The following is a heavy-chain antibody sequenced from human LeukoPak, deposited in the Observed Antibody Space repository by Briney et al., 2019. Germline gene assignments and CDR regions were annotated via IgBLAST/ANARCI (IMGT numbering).Heavy chain of an antibody. D-gene: IGHD3-9*01. V-gene: IGHV3-23*01. J-gene: IGHJ4*02. CDR3: AKDGGTSYYDILTGYYRLEHSTHYFDY. Sequence: GGSLRLSCAASGFTFSSYAMSWVRQAPGKGLEWVSAISGSGGSTYYADSVKGRFTISRDNSKNTLYLQMNSLRAEDTAVYYCAKDGGTSYYDILTGYYRLEHSTHYFDYWGQGTLVTVSS. CDR2: ISGSGGST. CDR1: GFTFSSYA.